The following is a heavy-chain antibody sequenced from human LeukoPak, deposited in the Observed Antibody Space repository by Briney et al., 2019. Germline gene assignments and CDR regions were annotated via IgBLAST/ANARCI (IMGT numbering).Heavy chain of an antibody. V-gene: IGHV3-30*02. CDR2: IRYDGSNK. J-gene: IGHJ4*02. Sequence: GGSLRLSCAASGFTFSSYSMNWVRQAPQKGLEWGAFIRYDGSNKDYADSVKGRFTISRDNSKNTLYLQMNSLRAEDTAVYYCVKQEAACIRYFDWSHFDYWGQGTLVTVSS. CDR3: VKQEAACIRYFDWSHFDY. CDR1: GFTFSSYS. D-gene: IGHD3-9*01.